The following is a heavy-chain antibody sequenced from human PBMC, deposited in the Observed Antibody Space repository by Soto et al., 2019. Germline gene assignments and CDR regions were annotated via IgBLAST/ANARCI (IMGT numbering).Heavy chain of an antibody. CDR3: AREIATTGEYYFVY. D-gene: IGHD6-13*01. CDR2: INRDGSST. J-gene: IGHJ4*02. CDR1: GFTFSDHY. V-gene: IGHV3-74*01. Sequence: GGSLRLSCAASGFTFSDHYMDWVRQASGKGLVWVSRINRDGSSTNYADSARGRVTISRDNAKNTLYLQVNGLRAEDTAVYYCAREIATTGEYYFVYWGQGILVTGSS.